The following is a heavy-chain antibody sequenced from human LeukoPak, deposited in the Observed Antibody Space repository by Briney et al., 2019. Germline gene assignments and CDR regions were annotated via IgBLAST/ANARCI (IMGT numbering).Heavy chain of an antibody. CDR3: ARGSGWYYY. CDR2: IYYSGSA. J-gene: IGHJ4*02. V-gene: IGHV4-59*01. Sequence: SETLSLTCTVSGGSISSYYWSWIRQPPGKGLEWIGYIYYSGSANYNPSLKSRVTISVDTSKNQFSLKLSSVTAADTAVYYCARGSGWYYYWGQGTLVTVSS. D-gene: IGHD6-19*01. CDR1: GGSISSYY.